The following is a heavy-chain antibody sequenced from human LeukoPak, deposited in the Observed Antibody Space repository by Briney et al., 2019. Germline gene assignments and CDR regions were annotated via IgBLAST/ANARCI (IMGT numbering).Heavy chain of an antibody. Sequence: SGSLSLTCAVSGGSISSSNWWSWVRQPPGKGLEWIGEIYHSGRTNYTPSLKSRVTISVDKSKNQFSLKLSSVTAADTAVYYCARHLRLVTAFDYWGQGTLVTVS. CDR1: GGSISSSNW. J-gene: IGHJ4*02. D-gene: IGHD3-9*01. CDR2: IYHSGRT. V-gene: IGHV4-4*02. CDR3: ARHLRLVTAFDY.